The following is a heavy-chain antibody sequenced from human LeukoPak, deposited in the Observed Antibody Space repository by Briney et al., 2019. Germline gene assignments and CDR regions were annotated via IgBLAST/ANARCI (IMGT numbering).Heavy chain of an antibody. D-gene: IGHD5-18*01. Sequence: ASVKVSCKASGYTFTSYDINWVRQATGQRPECRGWMNPNRGNTGYAQKFQGRVTITRNTSISTAYMELSSLRSEDTAVYYCARGQAPPRLLSSYGYAYYYYLAVWGKGTTVTVSS. CDR2: MNPNRGNT. V-gene: IGHV1-8*03. CDR3: ARGQAPPRLLSSYGYAYYYYLAV. J-gene: IGHJ6*03. CDR1: GYTFTSYD.